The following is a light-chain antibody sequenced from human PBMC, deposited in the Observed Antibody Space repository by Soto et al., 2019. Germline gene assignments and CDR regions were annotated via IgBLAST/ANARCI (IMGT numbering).Light chain of an antibody. CDR1: QDIRSS. J-gene: IGKJ4*01. V-gene: IGKV3-15*01. CDR3: QRYNNWPLT. CDR2: GAS. Sequence: EIVMTQSPATLSVSPGERVTLSCRASQDIRSSLAWYQQKPGQAPRLLIYGASIRATGVPATFSGSGSGTEFTLSINSLQSEDFAVYYCQRYNNWPLTFGGGTKVDIK.